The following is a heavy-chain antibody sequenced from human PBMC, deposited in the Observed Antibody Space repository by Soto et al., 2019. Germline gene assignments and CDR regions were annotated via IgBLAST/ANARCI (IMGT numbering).Heavy chain of an antibody. D-gene: IGHD6-13*01. CDR1: GGSIRSYY. V-gene: IGHV4-59*01. J-gene: IGHJ4*02. CDR3: ARVSSRGTDY. CDR2: IYYSGST. Sequence: SETLSLTCTVSGGSIRSYYWSWIRQPPGKGLEWIGYIYYSGSTNYNPSLKSRVTISVDTSKNQFSLKLSSVTAADTAVYYCARVSSRGTDYWGQGTLVTVSS.